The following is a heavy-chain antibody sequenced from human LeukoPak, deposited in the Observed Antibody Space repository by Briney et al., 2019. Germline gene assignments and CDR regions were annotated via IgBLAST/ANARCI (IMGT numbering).Heavy chain of an antibody. J-gene: IGHJ1*01. Sequence: ASVKVSCKASGGTFSSYAISWVRQAPGQGLEWMGGIIPIFGTANYAQKFQGRVTITADESTSTAYMELSSLRSEDTAVYYCARGYDSSGYLKTPPFQHWGQGTLVTVSS. CDR1: GGTFSSYA. CDR2: IIPIFGTA. CDR3: ARGYDSSGYLKTPPFQH. V-gene: IGHV1-69*01. D-gene: IGHD3-22*01.